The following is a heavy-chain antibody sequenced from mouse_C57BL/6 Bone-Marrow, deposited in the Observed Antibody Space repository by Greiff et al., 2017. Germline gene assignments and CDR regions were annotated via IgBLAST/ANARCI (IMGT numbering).Heavy chain of an antibody. J-gene: IGHJ1*03. CDR1: GYSITSGYY. D-gene: IGHD1-1*01. V-gene: IGHV3-6*01. CDR2: ISYDGSN. Sequence: EVKLQESGPGLVQPSQSLSLTCSVTGYSITSGYYWNWIRQFPGNKLEWMGYISYDGSNNYNPSLKNRISITRDTSKNQFFLKLNSVTTEDTATYYCAREPYYGSSYGYFDVWGTGTTVTVSS. CDR3: AREPYYGSSYGYFDV.